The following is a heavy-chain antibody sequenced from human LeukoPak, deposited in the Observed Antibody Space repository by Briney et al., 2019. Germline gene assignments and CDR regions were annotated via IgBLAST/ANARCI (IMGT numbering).Heavy chain of an antibody. CDR1: GFTLSSYA. J-gene: IGHJ4*02. CDR2: ISVSGNT. D-gene: IGHD2-15*01. Sequence: PGGSLRLSCAASGFTLSSYAMSWVRQGPGKGLEWVSAISVSGNTYHADSVKGRFTISTGSSKNTLYLQMNSLRAGDAAVYYCAKAPVTTCSGAYCYPFDYWSQGTLVTVSS. CDR3: AKAPVTTCSGAYCYPFDY. V-gene: IGHV3-23*01.